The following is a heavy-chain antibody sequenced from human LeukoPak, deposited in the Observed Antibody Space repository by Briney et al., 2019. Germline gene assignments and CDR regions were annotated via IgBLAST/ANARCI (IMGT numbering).Heavy chain of an antibody. J-gene: IGHJ3*02. Sequence: ASVKVSCKASGYTFTSYGISWVRQAPGQGLEWMGWISAYNGNTNYAQKLQGRVTMTTDTSTSTAYMELRSLRSDDTAVYYCARTYYYGSSGPSGDAFDIWGQGTMVTVSS. D-gene: IGHD3-22*01. CDR1: GYTFTSYG. V-gene: IGHV1-18*01. CDR2: ISAYNGNT. CDR3: ARTYYYGSSGPSGDAFDI.